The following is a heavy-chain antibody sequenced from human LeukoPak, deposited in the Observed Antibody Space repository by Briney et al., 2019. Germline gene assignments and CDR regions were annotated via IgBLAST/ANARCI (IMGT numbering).Heavy chain of an antibody. CDR3: ARGSQGYDSVGYHWFDY. J-gene: IGHJ4*02. CDR1: RGSISSYY. D-gene: IGHD3-22*01. Sequence: PSETLSLTCTVSRGSISSYYWSWIRQPAGKGLEWIGRIYTGGRTNYNPSLTCRVTMSVDTSKNQFSLKLSSVTAADTAVYYCARGSQGYDSVGYHWFDYWGQGTLVTVSS. V-gene: IGHV4-4*07. CDR2: IYTGGRT.